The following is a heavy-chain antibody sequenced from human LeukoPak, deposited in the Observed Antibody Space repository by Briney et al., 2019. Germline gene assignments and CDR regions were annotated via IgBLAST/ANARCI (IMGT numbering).Heavy chain of an antibody. J-gene: IGHJ4*02. D-gene: IGHD3-22*01. CDR2: INHLGSA. V-gene: IGHV4-38-2*02. CDR3: AREDGSSGYDDF. CDR1: GHSITSTNF. Sequence: SETLSLTCSVSGHSITSTNFWAWIRQTPGKGLEWIGSINHLGSAYYNPTLESRVTISVDTSKNHLSLKLNSVSAADTAVYYCAREDGSSGYDDFWGQGILVTVSS.